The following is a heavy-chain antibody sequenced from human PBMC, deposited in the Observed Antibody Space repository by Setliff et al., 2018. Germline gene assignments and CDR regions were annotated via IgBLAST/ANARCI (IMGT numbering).Heavy chain of an antibody. CDR2: IYHSGST. D-gene: IGHD2-15*01. J-gene: IGHJ4*02. CDR3: ASERESASRQTYFDS. V-gene: IGHV4-38-2*02. CDR1: GYSISSGYY. Sequence: TETLSLTCTVSGYSISSGYYWGWIRQPPGKGLEWIGSIYHSGSTYYNPSLKSRVTISVDTSKNQFSLILSSVTAADTAVYYCASERESASRQTYFDSWGQGTLVTVSS.